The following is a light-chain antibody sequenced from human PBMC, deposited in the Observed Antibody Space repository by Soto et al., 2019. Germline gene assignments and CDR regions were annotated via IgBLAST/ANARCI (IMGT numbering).Light chain of an antibody. CDR2: WAS. CDR1: QTVLYSSNNKNY. CDR3: QQYNEWPRT. Sequence: DIVLTQSPDSLAVSLGERATINCKSSQTVLYSSNNKNYLAWYQQRPGQPPKLLIYWASTRESGVPDRFSGSGSGTDFTLTISGLQSEDCAVYYCQQYNEWPRTFGQGTKLEIK. V-gene: IGKV4-1*01. J-gene: IGKJ2*01.